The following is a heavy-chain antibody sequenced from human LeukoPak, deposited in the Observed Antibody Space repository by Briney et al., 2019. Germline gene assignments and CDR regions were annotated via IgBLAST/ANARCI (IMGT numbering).Heavy chain of an antibody. J-gene: IGHJ5*02. CDR3: ARSYDSSTSWFDP. CDR1: GGSISSSSYY. D-gene: IGHD3-22*01. Sequence: SETLSLTCTVSGGSISSSSYYWGWIRQPPGKGLEWFGSIYYSGSTYYNPSLNSRVTISVDTSKNQFSLMLSSVTAADTTVYYCARSYDSSTSWFDPWGQGTLVTVSS. V-gene: IGHV4-39*01. CDR2: IYYSGST.